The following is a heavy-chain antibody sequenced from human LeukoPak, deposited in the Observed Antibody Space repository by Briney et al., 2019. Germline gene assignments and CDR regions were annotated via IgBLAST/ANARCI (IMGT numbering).Heavy chain of an antibody. CDR2: INTNNGNT. D-gene: IGHD6-19*01. CDR3: AREGRVAGHFDY. V-gene: IGHV1-18*04. CDR1: GYTFTTYG. Sequence: ASVKVSCKASGYTFTTYGISWVRQDPGQGLEWMGWINTNNGNTHYAQKFEDRVTMTTDTSTSTAYMELRSLGSDDTAVYYCAREGRVAGHFDYWGQGTRVTVSS. J-gene: IGHJ4*02.